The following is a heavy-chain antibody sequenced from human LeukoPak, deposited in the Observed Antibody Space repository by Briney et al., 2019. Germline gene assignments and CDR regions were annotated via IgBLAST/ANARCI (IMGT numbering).Heavy chain of an antibody. Sequence: SVKVSCKASGGTFSSYAISWVRQAPGQGLEWMGGIIPILGTANYAQKFQGRVTITADESTSTAYMELSSLRSEDTAVYHCAREEDFWSGYYGWGQGTLVTVSS. V-gene: IGHV1-69*13. CDR3: AREEDFWSGYYG. CDR1: GGTFSSYA. D-gene: IGHD3-3*01. CDR2: IIPILGTA. J-gene: IGHJ4*02.